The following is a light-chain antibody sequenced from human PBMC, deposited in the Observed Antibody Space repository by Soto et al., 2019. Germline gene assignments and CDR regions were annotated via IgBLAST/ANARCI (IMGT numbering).Light chain of an antibody. CDR1: ISDVGGYNY. V-gene: IGLV2-11*01. CDR3: CSYAASNTFV. Sequence: QSVLTQPRSVSGSPGQSVTISCTGTISDVGGYNYVSWYQQYSGKAPKVMIYDVSKRPSGVPDRFSGSKSGNTASLTISGLQAEDEADYYRCSYAASNTFVFGTGTKLIVL. CDR2: DVS. J-gene: IGLJ1*01.